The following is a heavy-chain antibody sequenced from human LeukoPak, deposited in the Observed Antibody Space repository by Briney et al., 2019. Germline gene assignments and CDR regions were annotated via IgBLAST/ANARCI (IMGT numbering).Heavy chain of an antibody. Sequence: PSETLSLTCTVSGGSISSYYWSWIRQPPGKGLEWIGYIYTSGSTNYNPSLKSRVTISVDTSKNHFSLKLSSVTAADTAVFYCARHPYYDSNRPFDYRGQGTLGTVSS. CDR1: GGSISSYY. CDR3: ARHPYYDSNRPFDY. D-gene: IGHD3-22*01. V-gene: IGHV4-4*09. J-gene: IGHJ4*02. CDR2: IYTSGST.